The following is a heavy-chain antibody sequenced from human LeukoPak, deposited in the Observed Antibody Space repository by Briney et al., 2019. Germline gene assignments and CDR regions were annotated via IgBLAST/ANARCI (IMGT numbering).Heavy chain of an antibody. D-gene: IGHD2-2*01. J-gene: IGHJ4*02. CDR2: FAGSA. CDR3: AKNVVPAAPYYFDY. CDR1: GFTFRSYV. Sequence: GGSLRLSCAASGFTFRSYVMSWVRQAPGKGLEWVSGFAGSAYYADSVKGRFTISRDNSKNTLYLQMNSLRAEDTAVYYCAKNVVPAAPYYFDYWGQGTLVTVSS. V-gene: IGHV3-23*01.